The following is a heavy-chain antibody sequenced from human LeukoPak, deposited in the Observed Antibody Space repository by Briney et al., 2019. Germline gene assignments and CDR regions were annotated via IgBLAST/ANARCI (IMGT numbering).Heavy chain of an antibody. J-gene: IGHJ4*02. CDR3: AREFRYYYGSGSNALDY. CDR1: GYTFTSYA. V-gene: IGHV7-4-1*02. D-gene: IGHD3-10*01. Sequence: ASVKVSCKASGYTFTSYAMNWVRQVPGQGLEWMGWINTNTGNPTYAQGFTGRFVFSLDTSVSTAYLQISSLKAEDTAVYYCAREFRYYYGSGSNALDYWGQGTLVTVSS. CDR2: INTNTGNP.